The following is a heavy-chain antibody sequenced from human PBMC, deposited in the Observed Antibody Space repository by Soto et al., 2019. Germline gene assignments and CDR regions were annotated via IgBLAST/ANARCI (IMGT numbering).Heavy chain of an antibody. J-gene: IGHJ5*02. CDR1: GGTFSSYA. D-gene: IGHD3-22*01. CDR2: IIPIFGTA. V-gene: IGHV1-69*13. CDR3: ARESQSTYYYDSSGYYYAWFDP. Sequence: GASVKVSCKASGGTFSSYAISWVRQAPGQGLEWMGGIIPIFGTANYAQKFQGRVTITADESTSTAYMELSSLRSEDTAVYYCARESQSTYYYDSSGYYYAWFDPWGQGTLVTVSS.